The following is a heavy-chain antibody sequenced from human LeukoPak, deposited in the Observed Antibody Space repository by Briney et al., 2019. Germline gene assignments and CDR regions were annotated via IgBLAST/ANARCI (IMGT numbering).Heavy chain of an antibody. J-gene: IGHJ3*02. CDR3: ARDLYYYDSSNAFDI. D-gene: IGHD3-22*01. Sequence: GASVKVSCKASGGTFSSYAISWVRQAPGQGLEWMGRIIPIFGTANYAQKFQGRVTITTDESTSTAYMELSSLRSEDTAVYYCARDLYYYDSSNAFDIWGQGTMVTVSS. V-gene: IGHV1-69*05. CDR2: IIPIFGTA. CDR1: GGTFSSYA.